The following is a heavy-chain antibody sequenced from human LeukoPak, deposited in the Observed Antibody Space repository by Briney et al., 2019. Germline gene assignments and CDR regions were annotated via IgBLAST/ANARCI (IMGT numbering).Heavy chain of an antibody. Sequence: ASVKVSCKASGYTFTGYYMHWVRPAPGQGLEWMGWINPNSGGTNYAQKFQGRVTMTRDTSISTAYMELSRLRSDDTAVYYCARGLGNFWRGYFNYWGQGTLVTVSS. CDR1: GYTFTGYY. D-gene: IGHD3-3*01. J-gene: IGHJ4*02. V-gene: IGHV1-2*02. CDR2: INPNSGGT. CDR3: ARGLGNFWRGYFNY.